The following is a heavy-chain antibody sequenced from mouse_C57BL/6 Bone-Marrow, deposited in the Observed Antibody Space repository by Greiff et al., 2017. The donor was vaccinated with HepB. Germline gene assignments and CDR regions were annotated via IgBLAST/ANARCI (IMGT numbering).Heavy chain of an antibody. V-gene: IGHV1-64*01. CDR2: IHPNSGST. Sequence: VQLQQPGAELVKPGASVKLSCKASGYTFTSYWMHWVKQRPGQGLEWIGMIHPNSGSTNYNEKFKSKATLTVDKSSSTAYMQLSSLTSEDSAVYYCAIITTVVATFDYWGQGTTLTVSS. CDR1: GYTFTSYW. CDR3: AIITTVVATFDY. J-gene: IGHJ2*01. D-gene: IGHD1-1*01.